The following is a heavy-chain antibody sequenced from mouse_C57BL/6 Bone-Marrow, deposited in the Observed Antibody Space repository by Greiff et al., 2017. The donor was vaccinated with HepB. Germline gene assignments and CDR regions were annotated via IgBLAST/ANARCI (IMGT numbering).Heavy chain of an antibody. CDR3: ARNWDEKSAWFAY. J-gene: IGHJ3*01. CDR2: INPGSGGT. Sequence: QVQLQQSGAELVRPGTSVKVSCKASGYAFTNYLIEWVKQRPGQGLEWIGVINPGSGGTNYNEKFKGKATLTADKSSSTAYMQLSSLTSEDSAVYFCARNWDEKSAWFAYWGQGTLVTVSA. CDR1: GYAFTNYL. D-gene: IGHD4-1*01. V-gene: IGHV1-54*01.